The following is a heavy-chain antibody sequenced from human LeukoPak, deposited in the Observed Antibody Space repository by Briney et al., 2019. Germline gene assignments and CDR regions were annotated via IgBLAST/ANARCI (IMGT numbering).Heavy chain of an antibody. J-gene: IGHJ6*02. D-gene: IGHD6-13*01. V-gene: IGHV3-48*04. CDR3: ARSGIAAAGIYYGMDV. CDR1: GFSFRSYA. CDR2: ISSSGSTI. Sequence: GSLRLSCAVSGFSFRSYAMSWVRQAPGKGLEWVSYISSSGSTIYYADSVKGRFTISRDNAKNSLYLQMNSLRAEDTAVYYCARSGIAAAGIYYGMDVWGQGTTVTVSS.